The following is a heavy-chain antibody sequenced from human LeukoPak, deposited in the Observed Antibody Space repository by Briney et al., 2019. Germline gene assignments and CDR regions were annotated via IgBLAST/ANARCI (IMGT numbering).Heavy chain of an antibody. Sequence: PGGSLRLSCAASGFTFSSYGMHWVRQAPGKGLEWVAFIRYDGSNKYYADSVKDRFTISRDNSKNTLYLQMNSLRAEDTAVYYCAKDQRHYYYYMDVWGKGTTVTVSS. CDR1: GFTFSSYG. J-gene: IGHJ6*03. CDR3: AKDQRHYYYYMDV. V-gene: IGHV3-30*02. D-gene: IGHD6-25*01. CDR2: IRYDGSNK.